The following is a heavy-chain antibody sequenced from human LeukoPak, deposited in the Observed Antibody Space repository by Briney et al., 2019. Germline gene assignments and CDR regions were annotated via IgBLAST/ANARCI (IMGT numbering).Heavy chain of an antibody. Sequence: PGGSLRLSCGASGFTFSSYSMNWVRQAPGKGLEWVSSISSSSSYIYYADSVKGRFTISRDNAKNSLYLQMNSLRAEDTAVYYCARAHYCSGGSCYLDYWGQGTLVTVSS. D-gene: IGHD2-15*01. CDR1: GFTFSSYS. CDR2: ISSSSSYI. V-gene: IGHV3-21*01. J-gene: IGHJ4*02. CDR3: ARAHYCSGGSCYLDY.